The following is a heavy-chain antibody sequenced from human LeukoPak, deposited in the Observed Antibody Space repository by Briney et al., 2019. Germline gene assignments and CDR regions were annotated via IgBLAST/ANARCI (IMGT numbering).Heavy chain of an antibody. V-gene: IGHV3-23*01. CDR3: AKLGVWFGELLWYYFDY. D-gene: IGHD3-10*01. J-gene: IGHJ4*02. CDR2: ISGSGGST. Sequence: GGSLRLSCAASGFTFSSYAMSWVRQAPGKGLEWVSAISGSGGSTYYADSVKGRFTISRDNSKNTLYLQMNSLRAEDTAVYYCAKLGVWFGELLWYYFDYWGQGTLVTVSS. CDR1: GFTFSSYA.